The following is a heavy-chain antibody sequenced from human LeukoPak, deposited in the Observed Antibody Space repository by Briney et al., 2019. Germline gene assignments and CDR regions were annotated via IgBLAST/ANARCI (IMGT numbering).Heavy chain of an antibody. CDR1: GFTFSSYG. J-gene: IGHJ4*02. D-gene: IGHD3-22*01. CDR3: AREDSSGYYSLGY. Sequence: GGSLRLSCAASGFTFSSYGMHWVRQAPGKGLEWVAVISYDGSNKYYADSVKGRFTISRDNSKNTLYLQMNSLRAEDTAVYYCAREDSSGYYSLGYWGQGTLVTVSS. CDR2: ISYDGSNK. V-gene: IGHV3-30*03.